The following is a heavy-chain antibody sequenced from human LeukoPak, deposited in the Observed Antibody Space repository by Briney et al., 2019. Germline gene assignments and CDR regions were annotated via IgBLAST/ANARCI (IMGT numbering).Heavy chain of an antibody. CDR2: IYTSGST. V-gene: IGHV4-4*07. J-gene: IGHJ4*02. D-gene: IGHD3-3*01. CDR1: GGSISSYY. Sequence: SETLSLTCTVSGGSISSYYWSWIRQPAGKGLEWIGRIYTSGSTNYNPSLKSRVTMSVDTSKNQFSLKLSSVTAADTAVYYCARGPNFTIFGVDTPYYFDYWGQGTLVTVSS. CDR3: ARGPNFTIFGVDTPYYFDY.